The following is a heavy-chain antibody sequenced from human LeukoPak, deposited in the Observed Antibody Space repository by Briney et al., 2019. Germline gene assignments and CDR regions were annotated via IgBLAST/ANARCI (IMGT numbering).Heavy chain of an antibody. V-gene: IGHV4-59*01. CDR2: IYYSGST. CDR3: ARSSRNYDYVWGSYFRGAFDI. Sequence: SETLSLTCTVSGGSISSYYWSWIRQPQGKGLEWIGYIYYSGSTNYNPSLKSRVTISVDTSKNQFSLKLSSVTAADTAVYYCARSSRNYDYVWGSYFRGAFDIWGQGTMVTVSS. J-gene: IGHJ3*02. D-gene: IGHD3-16*01. CDR1: GGSISSYY.